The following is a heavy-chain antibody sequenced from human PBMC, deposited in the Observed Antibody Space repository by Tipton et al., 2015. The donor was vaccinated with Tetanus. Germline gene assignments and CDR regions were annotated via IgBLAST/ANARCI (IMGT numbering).Heavy chain of an antibody. J-gene: IGHJ1*01. Sequence: EVPLVQSGAEVKEPGESLRISCKGSGYSFTSYWISWVRQMPGKGLEWMGRIDPSDSYTNYSPSFHGHVTIAADKSISTAYLQWSSLKASDTAMYYCARLLKEQYSSGSWYVYFQHWGQGTLVTVSS. CDR1: GYSFTSYW. CDR3: ARLLKEQYSSGSWYVYFQH. D-gene: IGHD6-19*01. CDR2: IDPSDSYT. V-gene: IGHV5-10-1*01.